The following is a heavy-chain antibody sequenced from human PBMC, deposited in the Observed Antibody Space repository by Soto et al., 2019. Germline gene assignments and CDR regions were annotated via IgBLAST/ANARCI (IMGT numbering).Heavy chain of an antibody. CDR3: AREGLPAAIEENNWFDP. CDR1: GFTFSSYG. V-gene: IGHV3-33*01. J-gene: IGHJ5*02. CDR2: IWYDGSNK. Sequence: GGSLRLSCAASGFTFSSYGMHWVRQAPGKGLEWVAVIWYDGSNKYYADSVKGRFTISRDNSKNTLYLQMNSLRAEDTAVYYCAREGLPAAIEENNWFDPWGQGTLVTVSS. D-gene: IGHD2-2*01.